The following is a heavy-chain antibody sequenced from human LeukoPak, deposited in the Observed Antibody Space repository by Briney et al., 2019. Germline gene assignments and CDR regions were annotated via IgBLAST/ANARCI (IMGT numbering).Heavy chain of an antibody. D-gene: IGHD3-22*01. Sequence: ASVKVSCKASGYTFTSYYMHWVRQAPGQGLEWMGIINSCCGSTSYAQNFQGRVTMTRDTSTSTVYMELSSLRSEDTAVYYCARVGAIVDSSGYYYDWFDPWGQGTLVTVSS. V-gene: IGHV1-46*01. CDR3: ARVGAIVDSSGYYYDWFDP. J-gene: IGHJ5*02. CDR1: GYTFTSYY. CDR2: INSCCGST.